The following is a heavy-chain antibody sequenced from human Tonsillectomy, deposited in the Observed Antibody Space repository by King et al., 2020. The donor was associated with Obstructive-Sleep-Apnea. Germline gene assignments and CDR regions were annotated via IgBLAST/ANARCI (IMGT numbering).Heavy chain of an antibody. V-gene: IGHV3-9*01. D-gene: IGHD6-13*01. CDR2: ISWNSGSI. Sequence: VQLVESGGGLVQPGRSLRLSCAASGFTFYVYAMHWVRQAPGKGLGWVSGISWNSGSIGYADSVKGRFTLSRDNAKNSLYLQMNSLRAEDTALYYCAKSAGAATNWYFDLWGRGTLVTVSS. J-gene: IGHJ2*01. CDR1: GFTFYVYA. CDR3: AKSAGAATNWYFDL.